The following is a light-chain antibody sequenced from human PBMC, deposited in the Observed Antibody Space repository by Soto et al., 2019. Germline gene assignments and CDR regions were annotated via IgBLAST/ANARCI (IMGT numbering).Light chain of an antibody. J-gene: IGKJ2*01. CDR3: QRYNDSPPGYT. Sequence: EIVLTQSPGTLSLSPRERATLSCRASQSVSSTFLAWYQQKPGQAPRLLIYGGSSRATGIPDRFSGSGSGTDFTLTISRLEPEDFAVYFCQRYNDSPPGYTFGQGTKLEIK. CDR2: GGS. CDR1: QSVSSTF. V-gene: IGKV3-20*01.